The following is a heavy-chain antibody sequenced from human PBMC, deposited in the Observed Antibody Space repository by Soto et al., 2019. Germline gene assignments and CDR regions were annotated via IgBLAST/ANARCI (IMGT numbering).Heavy chain of an antibody. V-gene: IGHV3-48*03. CDR1: GFTFSSYA. J-gene: IGHJ4*02. CDR3: ARDIGVGPAGFDY. Sequence: EVQLLESGGGLVQPGGSLRLSCAASGFTFSSYAMSWVRQAPGKGLEWVSHISSGGSSIYYADSVKGRFTISRDNAKNSVYLQMNSLRAEDTAVYYCARDIGVGPAGFDYWGQGTLVTVSS. D-gene: IGHD2-2*01. CDR2: ISSGGSSI.